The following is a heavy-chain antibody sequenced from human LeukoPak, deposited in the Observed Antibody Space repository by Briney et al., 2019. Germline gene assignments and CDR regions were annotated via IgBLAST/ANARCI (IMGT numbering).Heavy chain of an antibody. J-gene: IGHJ6*02. CDR1: GFTFSDYA. Sequence: PGGSLRLSCAASGFTFSDYAMSWVRQAPGKGLEWVSAISGSGGSTYYADSVKGRFTISRDNSKNTLYLQMNSLRAEDTAVYYCASGGYYDSSGYEPAYYYYYGMDVWAKGPRSPSP. D-gene: IGHD3-22*01. V-gene: IGHV3-23*01. CDR2: ISGSGGST. CDR3: ASGGYYDSSGYEPAYYYYYGMDV.